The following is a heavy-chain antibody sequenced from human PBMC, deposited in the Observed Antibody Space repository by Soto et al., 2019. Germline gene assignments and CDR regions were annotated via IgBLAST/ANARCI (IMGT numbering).Heavy chain of an antibody. Sequence: PGGSLRLSCAASGFTFSSYGMHWVRQAPGKGLEWVAVIWYDGSNKYYADSVKGRFTISRDNSKNTLYLQMNSLRAEDTAVYYCARDQKILVRGVIIEDPEYYYYYGMDVWGQGTTVTVSS. CDR3: ARDQKILVRGVIIEDPEYYYYYGMDV. CDR1: GFTFSSYG. D-gene: IGHD3-10*01. CDR2: IWYDGSNK. V-gene: IGHV3-33*01. J-gene: IGHJ6*02.